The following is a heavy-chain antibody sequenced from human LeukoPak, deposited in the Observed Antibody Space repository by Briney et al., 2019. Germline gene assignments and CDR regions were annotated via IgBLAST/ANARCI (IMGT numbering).Heavy chain of an antibody. V-gene: IGHV4-30-4*01. CDR3: AGARIMITFGGVIVTPYYFDY. J-gene: IGHJ4*02. CDR1: GGSISSGDYY. Sequence: SQTLSLTCTVSGGSISSGDYYWSWIRQPPGKGLEWIGYIYYSGSTYYNPSLKSRVTISVDTSKNQFSLKLSSVTAADTAVYYCAGARIMITFGGVIVTPYYFDYWGQGTLVTVSS. CDR2: IYYSGST. D-gene: IGHD3-16*02.